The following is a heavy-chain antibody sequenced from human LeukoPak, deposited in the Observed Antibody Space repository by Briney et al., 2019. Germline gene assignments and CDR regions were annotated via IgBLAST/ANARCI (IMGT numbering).Heavy chain of an antibody. D-gene: IGHD3-3*01. CDR3: ARAGGFFSPFGY. V-gene: IGHV4-59*12. J-gene: IGHJ4*02. CDR2: IYYSGST. CDR1: GGSISSYY. Sequence: PSETLSLTCTVSGGSISSYYWSWIRQPPGKGLEWIGYIYYSGSTNYNPSLKTRVTISLDTSKNQFSLKLTSVTAADTAVYFCARAGGFFSPFGYWGQGTLVTVSS.